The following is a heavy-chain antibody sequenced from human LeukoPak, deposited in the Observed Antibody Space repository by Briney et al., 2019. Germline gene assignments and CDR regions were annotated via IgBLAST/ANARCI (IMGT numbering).Heavy chain of an antibody. Sequence: GGSLRLSCAASGFTFSSYSMNWVRQAPGKGLEWVSSISSSSSYIYYADSVKGRFTISRDNAKNSLYLQMNSLRAEDTAVYYCARVQPPNPVPAANRPFDYWGQGTLVTVSS. CDR1: GFTFSSYS. J-gene: IGHJ4*02. D-gene: IGHD2-2*01. CDR2: ISSSSSYI. CDR3: ARVQPPNPVPAANRPFDY. V-gene: IGHV3-21*01.